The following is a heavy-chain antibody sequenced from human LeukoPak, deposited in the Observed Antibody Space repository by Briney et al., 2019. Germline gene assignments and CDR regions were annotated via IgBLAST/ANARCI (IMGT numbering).Heavy chain of an antibody. CDR1: GGSIRSSNW. D-gene: IGHD4-23*01. CDR2: IYHSGST. J-gene: IGHJ4*02. CDR3: ARNFDGNSDPPDY. V-gene: IGHV4-4*02. Sequence: PSETLSLTCAVSGGSIRSSNWWTWVRQPPGKGLEWIGEIYHSGSTNYNPSLESRVTISVDKSKNQFSLKLTSVTAADTAVYYCARNFDGNSDPPDYWGQGTLVAVSS.